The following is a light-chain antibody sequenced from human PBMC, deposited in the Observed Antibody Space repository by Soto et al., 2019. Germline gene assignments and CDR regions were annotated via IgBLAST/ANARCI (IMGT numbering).Light chain of an antibody. CDR3: MQGTHWPPYT. Sequence: DVVMTQSPLSLPFTLGRPPPIPSGSIQTFLSSDGNTYLIWFRQSPAQSPRRLIYKVSNRDSGVPDRFSGSGSGTDFTLKISRVEAEDVGVYYCMQGTHWPPYTFGQGTKLEIK. J-gene: IGKJ2*01. V-gene: IGKV2-30*01. CDR2: KVS. CDR1: QTFLSSDGNTY.